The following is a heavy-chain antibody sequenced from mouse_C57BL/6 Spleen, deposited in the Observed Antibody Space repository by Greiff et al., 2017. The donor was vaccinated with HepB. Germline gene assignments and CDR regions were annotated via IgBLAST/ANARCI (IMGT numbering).Heavy chain of an antibody. CDR3: ARDRGIYYYGSSYPFAY. CDR2: ISDGGSYT. CDR1: GFTFSSYA. J-gene: IGHJ3*01. V-gene: IGHV5-4*01. Sequence: EVKLVESGGGLVKPGGSLKLSCAASGFTFSSYAMSWVRQTPEKRLEWVATISDGGSYTYYPDNVKGRFTISRDNAKNNLYLQMSHLKSEDTAMYYCARDRGIYYYGSSYPFAYWGQGTLVTVSA. D-gene: IGHD1-1*01.